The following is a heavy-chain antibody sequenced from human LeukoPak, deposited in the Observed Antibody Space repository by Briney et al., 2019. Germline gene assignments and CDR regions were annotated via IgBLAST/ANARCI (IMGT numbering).Heavy chain of an antibody. Sequence: ASVTVSCKVSGYTLTELSMHWVRQAPGKGLEWMGGFDPEDGETIYAQKFQGRVTMTEDTSTDTAYMELSSLRSEDTAVYYCATDQTYYYDSSGLAWGQGTLVTVSS. CDR2: FDPEDGET. V-gene: IGHV1-24*01. CDR1: GYTLTELS. J-gene: IGHJ5*02. D-gene: IGHD3-22*01. CDR3: ATDQTYYYDSSGLA.